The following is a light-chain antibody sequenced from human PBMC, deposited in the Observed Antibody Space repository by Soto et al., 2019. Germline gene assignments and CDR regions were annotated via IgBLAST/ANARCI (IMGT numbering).Light chain of an antibody. CDR2: SNN. CDR3: AAWDGSLNGVV. Sequence: QSVLTQPPSASGTPGQRVTVSCSGSSSNIGSNTVNWYQQLPGTAPKLLIHSNNQRPSGVPDRFSGSKSDTSASLAISGLESEDEADYYCAAWDGSLNGVVFGGGTKVTVL. J-gene: IGLJ2*01. CDR1: SSNIGSNT. V-gene: IGLV1-44*01.